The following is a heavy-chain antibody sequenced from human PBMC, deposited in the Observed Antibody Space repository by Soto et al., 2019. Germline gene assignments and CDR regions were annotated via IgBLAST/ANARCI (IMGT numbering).Heavy chain of an antibody. CDR1: AGFLSRGAYY. V-gene: IGHV4-31*02. Sequence: SETRSDPRTVSAGFLSRGAYYWSWLRQHPGKGLEWIGYIYYSGSTYYSPSPKRRVTMSEDTSKNKFSLKLSSVTAAHTTAYQYGDLHDFCGRGTLVIGSS. D-gene: IGHD3-10*01. J-gene: IGHJ5*01. CDR2: IYYSGST. CDR3: GDLHDF.